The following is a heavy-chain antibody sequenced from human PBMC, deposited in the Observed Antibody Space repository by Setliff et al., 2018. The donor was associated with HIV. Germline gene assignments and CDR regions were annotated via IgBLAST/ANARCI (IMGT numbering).Heavy chain of an antibody. CDR3: AKAPFYYGSGSYHAFDY. CDR2: INYTGST. Sequence: SETLSLTCTVSGGSISSGDYYWSWIRQHPRKGLEWIGYINYTGSTYYNPSLKSLVTISVDTSKNQFSLKPVSVTAADTAVYYCAKAPFYYGSGSYHAFDYWGQGTLVTVSS. V-gene: IGHV4-31*01. D-gene: IGHD3-10*01. J-gene: IGHJ4*02. CDR1: GGSISSGDYY.